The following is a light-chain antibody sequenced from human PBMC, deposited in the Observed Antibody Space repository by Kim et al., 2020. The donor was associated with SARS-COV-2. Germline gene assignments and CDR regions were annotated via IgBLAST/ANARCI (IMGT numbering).Light chain of an antibody. J-gene: IGKJ1*01. CDR2: EAI. Sequence: LSASVGDGVTITCRASQNINNWLAWYQQKPGKAPKLLIYEAIRLHTGVPSRFTGSGFGTEFTLTISSLQPDDFATYYCQQYNSYWTFGQGTKLEIK. V-gene: IGKV1-5*03. CDR1: QNINNW. CDR3: QQYNSYWT.